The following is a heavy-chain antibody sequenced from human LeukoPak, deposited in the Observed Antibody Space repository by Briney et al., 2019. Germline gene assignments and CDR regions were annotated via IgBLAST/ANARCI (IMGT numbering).Heavy chain of an antibody. J-gene: IGHJ4*02. D-gene: IGHD6-19*01. CDR3: AKDKGAGTSYFDY. Sequence: GGSLRLSCAASGFTFSSYAMSWVRQAQGKGLEWVSAISGSGGSTYYADSVKGRFTISRDNSKNTLYLQMNSLRAEDTAVYYCAKDKGAGTSYFDYWGQGTLVTVSS. V-gene: IGHV3-23*01. CDR1: GFTFSSYA. CDR2: ISGSGGST.